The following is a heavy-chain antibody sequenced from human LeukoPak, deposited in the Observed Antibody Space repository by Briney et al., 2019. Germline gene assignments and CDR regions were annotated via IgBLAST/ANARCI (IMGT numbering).Heavy chain of an antibody. V-gene: IGHV3-23*01. J-gene: IGHJ4*02. CDR2: ISSIGAYT. Sequence: GGSLRLSCAPSGLTFSNYAMSWVRQAPGKGLEWVSAISSIGAYTYYSDSVRGRFTISRDNCKNRLYLQMSSLRAEDTAVYSCATDPSTTPRETQYWGQGTLVTVSS. D-gene: IGHD1-7*01. CDR3: ATDPSTTPRETQY. CDR1: GLTFSNYA.